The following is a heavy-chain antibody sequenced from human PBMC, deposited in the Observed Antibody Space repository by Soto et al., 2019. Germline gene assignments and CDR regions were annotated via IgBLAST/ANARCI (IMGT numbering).Heavy chain of an antibody. V-gene: IGHV4-59*08. Sequence: SETLSLTCTVSGGSISSYYWSWIRQPPGKGLEWIGYIYYSGSTNYNPSLKGRVTISVATSKNRFSLKLSSVTAADTAVYYCARQNYCSSTSCYILFDYWGQGTLVTVSS. CDR1: GGSISSYY. CDR2: IYYSGST. J-gene: IGHJ4*02. CDR3: ARQNYCSSTSCYILFDY. D-gene: IGHD2-2*02.